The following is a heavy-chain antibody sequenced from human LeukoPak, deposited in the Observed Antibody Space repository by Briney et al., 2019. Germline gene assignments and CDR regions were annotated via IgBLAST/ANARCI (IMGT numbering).Heavy chain of an antibody. J-gene: IGHJ5*02. CDR2: IDHSGST. Sequence: SETLSLTCAVYGGSFSGYYWSWIRQPPGKGLEWVGEIDHSGSTNYNPSLKSRVTISVDTSKNQFSLKLSSVTAADTAVYYCARGATVVTLNWFDPWGQGTLVTVSS. CDR1: GGSFSGYY. D-gene: IGHD4-23*01. V-gene: IGHV4-34*01. CDR3: ARGATVVTLNWFDP.